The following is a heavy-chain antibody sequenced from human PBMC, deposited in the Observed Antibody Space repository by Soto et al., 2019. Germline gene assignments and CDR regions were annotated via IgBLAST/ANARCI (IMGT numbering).Heavy chain of an antibody. V-gene: IGHV3-48*03. CDR2: ISDSGSSI. CDR3: ARDLGPDYSMGY. Sequence: EVRLVESGGGLVSPGGSLRLSCAASGFAFSSYGLNWVRQAPGRGLEWISYISDSGSSIYYVDTVKGRFTASRDNAKKSVYLQMNSLRAEDTAVYYCARDLGPDYSMGYWGQGTLVTVSS. CDR1: GFAFSSYG. J-gene: IGHJ4*02. D-gene: IGHD4-4*01.